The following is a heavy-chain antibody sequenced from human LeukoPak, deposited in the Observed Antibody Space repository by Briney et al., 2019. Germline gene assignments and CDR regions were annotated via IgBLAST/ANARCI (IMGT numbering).Heavy chain of an antibody. V-gene: IGHV3-48*03. D-gene: IGHD5/OR15-5a*01. CDR1: GFTFTSYE. Sequence: GGSLRLSCAASGFTFTSYEMNWVRQAPGKGLEWVSYITSSGSNIHYADSVKGRFTISRDNAKNSLYLQMNSLRADDTAVYYCAKARGSSVYEQFDYWGQGTQVTVSP. J-gene: IGHJ4*02. CDR2: ITSSGSNI. CDR3: AKARGSSVYEQFDY.